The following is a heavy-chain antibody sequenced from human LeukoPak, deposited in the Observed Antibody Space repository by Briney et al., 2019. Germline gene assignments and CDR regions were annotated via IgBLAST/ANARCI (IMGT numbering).Heavy chain of an antibody. CDR1: GFTFSSYS. Sequence: GGSLRLSCAASGFTFSSYSMNWVRQAPGKGLEWVSSISSSSSYIYYADSVKGRFTISRDNAKNSLYLQMNSLRAEDTALYYCARLLAYGGGGEAFDYWGQGSLVTVSS. CDR2: ISSSSSYI. D-gene: IGHD2-8*01. V-gene: IGHV3-21*01. J-gene: IGHJ4*02. CDR3: ARLLAYGGGGEAFDY.